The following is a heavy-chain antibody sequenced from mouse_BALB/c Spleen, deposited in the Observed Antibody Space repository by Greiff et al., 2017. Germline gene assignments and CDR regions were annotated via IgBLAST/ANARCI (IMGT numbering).Heavy chain of an antibody. V-gene: IGHV2-6-7*01. CDR2: IWGDGST. CDR3: ARSDRYGASDY. D-gene: IGHD2-14*01. J-gene: IGHJ2*01. Sequence: VQLKQSGPGLVAPSQSLSITCTVSGFSLTGYGVNWVRQPPGKGLEWLGMIWGDGSTDYNSALKSRLSISKDNSKSQVFLKMNSLQTDDTARYYCARSDRYGASDYWGQGTTLTVSS. CDR1: GFSLTGYG.